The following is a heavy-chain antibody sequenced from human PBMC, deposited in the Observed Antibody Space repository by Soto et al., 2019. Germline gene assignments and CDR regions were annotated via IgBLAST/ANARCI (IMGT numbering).Heavy chain of an antibody. D-gene: IGHD4-17*01. CDR3: ATHFYGAYVVDS. Sequence: ETLSLTCTVSGFSISSGHYWGWMRQTPGKGLEWIGSTHHSGRTYYSTSLKSRVTISVDTSKNQVSLRLRSVTAADTALYYCATHFYGAYVVDSWGQGTLVTVSS. J-gene: IGHJ4*02. V-gene: IGHV4-38-2*02. CDR1: GFSISSGHY. CDR2: THHSGRT.